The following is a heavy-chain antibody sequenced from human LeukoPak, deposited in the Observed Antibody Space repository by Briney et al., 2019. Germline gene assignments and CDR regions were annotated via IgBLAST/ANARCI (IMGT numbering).Heavy chain of an antibody. Sequence: GGSLRLSCAASGFTFSSYGMHWVRQAPGKGLEWVAVISYDGSNKYYADSVKGRFTISRDNSKNTLYLQMNSLRAEDTAVYYCARMGDYYYYYGMDVWGQGTTVTVSS. CDR2: ISYDGSNK. CDR1: GFTFSSYG. J-gene: IGHJ6*02. V-gene: IGHV3-30*03. D-gene: IGHD3-16*01. CDR3: ARMGDYYYYYGMDV.